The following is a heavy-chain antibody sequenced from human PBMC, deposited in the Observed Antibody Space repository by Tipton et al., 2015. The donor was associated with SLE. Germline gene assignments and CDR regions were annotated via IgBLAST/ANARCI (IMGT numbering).Heavy chain of an antibody. D-gene: IGHD2-15*01. CDR1: GGSISGYS. J-gene: IGHJ2*01. CDR3: ARDRYCGGGSCFDWFFDL. Sequence: TLSLTCTVSGGSISGYSWSWVRQPPGKGLEWIGYIYHSGSTNYNPSLKSRATMSVDTSENQFSLKLTSVTAADTAVYYCARDRYCGGGSCFDWFFDLWGRGTLVTVSS. CDR2: IYHSGST. V-gene: IGHV4-59*01.